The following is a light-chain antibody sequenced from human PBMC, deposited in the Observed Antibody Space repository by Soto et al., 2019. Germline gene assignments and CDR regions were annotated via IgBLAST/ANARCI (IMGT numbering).Light chain of an antibody. CDR1: QSVSSSY. CDR2: GAS. CDR3: QQYGSSPGT. J-gene: IGKJ1*01. Sequence: IVLTHSPGTLSFSPGEIATLSFRASQSVSSSYLAWYQQKPGQAPRLLIYGASSRATGIPDRFSGSGSGTDSTLTISRLEPEDFAVYYCQQYGSSPGTFGQGTKVDIK. V-gene: IGKV3-20*01.